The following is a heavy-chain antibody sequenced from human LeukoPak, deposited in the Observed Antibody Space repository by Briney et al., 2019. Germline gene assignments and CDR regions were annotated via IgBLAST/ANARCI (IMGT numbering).Heavy chain of an antibody. D-gene: IGHD6-19*01. CDR2: ISWNSGSI. J-gene: IGHJ4*02. V-gene: IGHV3-9*01. Sequence: GGSLRLSCAASGFTFDDYAMHWVRQAPGKGLEWVSGISWNSGSIGYADSVKGRFTISRDNAKNSLYLQMNSLRAEDTALYYCAGLSSAWGYWGQGTLVTVSS. CDR1: GFTFDDYA. CDR3: AGLSSAWGY.